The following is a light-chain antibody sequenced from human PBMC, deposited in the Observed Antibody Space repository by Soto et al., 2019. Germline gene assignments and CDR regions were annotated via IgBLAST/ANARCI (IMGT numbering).Light chain of an antibody. CDR2: AAS. CDR1: QGISNY. V-gene: IGKV1-27*01. J-gene: IGKJ1*01. Sequence: DIQMTQSPSSLSASVGDRVTITCRASQGISNYLAWYQQKPGKVPKLLIYAASTLQSGVPSRFSGSGSGRDFTLTISRLEPEDFTVYHCQQYGDSPWTFGQGTKVDIK. CDR3: QQYGDSPWT.